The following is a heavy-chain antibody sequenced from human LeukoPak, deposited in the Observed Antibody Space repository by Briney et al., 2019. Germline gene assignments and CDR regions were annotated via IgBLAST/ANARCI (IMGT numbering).Heavy chain of an antibody. CDR3: ARDNSVGDVAWWFDP. J-gene: IGHJ5*02. Sequence: GASVKVSCKASGYTFTGYYMHWVRQAPGQGLEWMGWTNPNSGGTNYEQKFQGRVTMARDTSISTAYMELSSLRSEDTAVYYCARDNSVGDVAWWFDPWGQGTLVTVSS. CDR2: TNPNSGGT. CDR1: GYTFTGYY. V-gene: IGHV1-2*02. D-gene: IGHD1-26*01.